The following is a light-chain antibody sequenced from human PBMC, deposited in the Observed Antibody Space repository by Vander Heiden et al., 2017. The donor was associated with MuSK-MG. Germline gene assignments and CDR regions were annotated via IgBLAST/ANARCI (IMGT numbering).Light chain of an antibody. CDR1: QSVSSSY. J-gene: IGKJ4*01. CDR3: QQYCSSPPPT. CDR2: GAS. Sequence: EIVLTQSPGTLSLSPGERATLSCRASQSVSSSYLAWYQQKPGQAPRLLIYGASSRATGIPDRFSGSGSGTDFTLTISRREPEDFAVYYCQQYCSSPPPTFGGGTKVEIK. V-gene: IGKV3-20*01.